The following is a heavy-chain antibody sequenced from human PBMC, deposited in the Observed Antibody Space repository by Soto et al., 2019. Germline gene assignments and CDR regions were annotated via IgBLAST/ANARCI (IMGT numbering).Heavy chain of an antibody. D-gene: IGHD3-10*01. Sequence: SCAASGFTFSSYEMNWVRQAPGKGLEWVSYISSSGSTIYYADSVKGRFTISRDNAKNSLYLQMNSLRAEDTAVYYCARDGMVRGVIPPYYYGMDVWGQGTTVTVSS. V-gene: IGHV3-48*03. CDR3: ARDGMVRGVIPPYYYGMDV. J-gene: IGHJ6*02. CDR2: ISSSGSTI. CDR1: GFTFSSYE.